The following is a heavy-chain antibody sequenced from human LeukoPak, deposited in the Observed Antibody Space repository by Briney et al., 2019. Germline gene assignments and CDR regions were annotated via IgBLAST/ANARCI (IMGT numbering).Heavy chain of an antibody. Sequence: PSETLSLTCTVSGASISSNYWSWIRQPPGKGLEWIGYISYSGSTNYNPSLKSRVTISVDTSKNQFSLKLSSVTAADTAVYYCARLWAGELVFDYWGQGTLVTVSS. J-gene: IGHJ4*02. D-gene: IGHD3-16*01. CDR2: ISYSGST. V-gene: IGHV4-59*08. CDR1: GASISSNY. CDR3: ARLWAGELVFDY.